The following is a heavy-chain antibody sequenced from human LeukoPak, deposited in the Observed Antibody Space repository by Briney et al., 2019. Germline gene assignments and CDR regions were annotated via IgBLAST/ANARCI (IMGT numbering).Heavy chain of an antibody. CDR2: FYFTGNT. J-gene: IGHJ3*02. Sequence: SETLSLTCTVSGASISTNSWSWIRQPPGKGLECIGCFYFTGNTNYNPSLKSRVTISVDTSKNQFSLKLSSVTAADTAVYYCARFCSSTSCYAYDAFDIWGQGTMVTVSS. CDR1: GASISTNS. V-gene: IGHV4-59*01. CDR3: ARFCSSTSCYAYDAFDI. D-gene: IGHD2-2*01.